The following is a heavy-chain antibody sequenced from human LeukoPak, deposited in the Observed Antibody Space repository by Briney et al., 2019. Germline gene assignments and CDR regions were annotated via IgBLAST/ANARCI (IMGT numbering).Heavy chain of an antibody. CDR3: TRVSTTDDY. D-gene: IGHD2/OR15-2a*01. V-gene: IGHV3-74*01. Sequence: PGGSLRLSCAASGFAFSRYWMHWVRQAPGKGLVWVSRINSDGRSAVYADSVKGRFTISRDNAKNTLYLQMESLRAEDTAVYYCTRVSTTDDYWGQGTLVTVSS. J-gene: IGHJ4*02. CDR2: INSDGRSA. CDR1: GFAFSRYW.